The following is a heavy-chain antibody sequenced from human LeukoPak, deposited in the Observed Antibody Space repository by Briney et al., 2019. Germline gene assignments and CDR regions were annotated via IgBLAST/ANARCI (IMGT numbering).Heavy chain of an antibody. V-gene: IGHV3-23*01. CDR1: GFTLSSCA. D-gene: IGHD2-15*01. CDR3: AKDQRYCSSGSCYRFDY. CDR2: ISGSGGST. Sequence: GGSLRLSCAASGFTLSSCAMNWVRQAPGKGLEWVSAISGSGGSTYYADSVKGRFTISRDNSKNTLFLQMNSLRAEDTAVYYCAKDQRYCSSGSCYRFDYWGQGTLVTVSS. J-gene: IGHJ4*02.